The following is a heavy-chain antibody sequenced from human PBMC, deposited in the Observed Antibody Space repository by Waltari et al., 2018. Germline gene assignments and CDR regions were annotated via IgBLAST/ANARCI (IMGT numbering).Heavy chain of an antibody. CDR3: ARVGYCSSTSCPDY. V-gene: IGHV4-34*01. CDR2: INHSGST. Sequence: QVQLQLWGAGLLQPSETLSLTCAVYGGSFSGYYWSWIRQPPGKGLEWIGEINHSGSTNYNPSLKSRVTISVDTSKNQFSLKLSSVTAADTAVYYCARVGYCSSTSCPDYWGQGTLVTVSS. CDR1: GGSFSGYY. J-gene: IGHJ4*02. D-gene: IGHD2-2*01.